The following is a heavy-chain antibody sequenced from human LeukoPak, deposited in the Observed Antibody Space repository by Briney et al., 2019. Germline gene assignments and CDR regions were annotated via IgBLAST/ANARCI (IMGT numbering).Heavy chain of an antibody. CDR2: IIPIFGTA. V-gene: IGHV1-69*13. Sequence: ASVTVSCKASGCTFSSYAISWVRQAPGQGLEWMGGIIPIFGTANYAQKFQGRVTITADESTSPAYMELSSLRSEDTAVYYCARPRERVVVRPYYYYYIDVWGKGTTVTVSS. CDR3: ARPRERVVVRPYYYYYIDV. D-gene: IGHD3-10*01. J-gene: IGHJ6*03. CDR1: GCTFSSYA.